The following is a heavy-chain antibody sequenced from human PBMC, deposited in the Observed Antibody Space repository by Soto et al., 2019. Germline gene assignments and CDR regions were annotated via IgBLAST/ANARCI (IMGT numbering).Heavy chain of an antibody. CDR3: ARVPYYGSGSYFFDY. CDR1: GYTFTSYD. J-gene: IGHJ4*02. Sequence: ASVKVSCKASGYTFTSYDINWVRQATGQGLEWMGWMNPNSGNTGYAQTFQGRVTMTRNTSISTAYMELSSLRSEDTAVYYCARVPYYGSGSYFFDYWGQGTLVTVSS. V-gene: IGHV1-8*01. D-gene: IGHD3-10*01. CDR2: MNPNSGNT.